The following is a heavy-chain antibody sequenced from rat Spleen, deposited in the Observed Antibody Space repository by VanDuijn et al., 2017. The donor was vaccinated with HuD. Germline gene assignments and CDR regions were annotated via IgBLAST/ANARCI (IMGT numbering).Heavy chain of an antibody. Sequence: EVQVVESGGGLVQPKESLKISCAASGFTFSNAAMYWVRQAPGKGLEWVASISPSGDITDYRDSVKGRFTISRDNAKSTLYLQMDSLRSEDTATYYCATSGNGFAYWGQGTLVTVSS. V-gene: IGHV5-19*01. CDR3: ATSGNGFAY. D-gene: IGHD4-3*01. CDR2: ISPSGDIT. J-gene: IGHJ3*01. CDR1: GFTFSNAA.